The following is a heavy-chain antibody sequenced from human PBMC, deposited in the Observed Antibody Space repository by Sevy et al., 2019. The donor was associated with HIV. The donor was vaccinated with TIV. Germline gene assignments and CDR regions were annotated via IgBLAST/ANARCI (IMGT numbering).Heavy chain of an antibody. V-gene: IGHV3-33*01. CDR3: AREGLLELLFSFDY. CDR2: IWYDGTNE. Sequence: GGSLRLSCAASGFTFSSYAIHWVRQAPGKGLEWVAVIWYDGTNEYYSDSVKGRFTISRDNSKNTQYLQMNSLRAEDTAVYYCAREGLLELLFSFDYWGQGTLVTVSS. CDR1: GFTFSSYA. J-gene: IGHJ4*02. D-gene: IGHD3-3*01.